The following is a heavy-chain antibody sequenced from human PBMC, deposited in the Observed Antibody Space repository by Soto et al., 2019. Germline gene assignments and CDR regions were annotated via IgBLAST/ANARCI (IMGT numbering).Heavy chain of an antibody. Sequence: SVKVSCKASGYTFTSYGISWVRQASGQGLEWMGRIIPILGIANYAQKFQGRVTITADKSTSTAYMELSSLRSEDTAVYYCAREEYYYGSGAFFDYWGQGTLVTVSS. V-gene: IGHV1-69*04. J-gene: IGHJ4*02. CDR3: AREEYYYGSGAFFDY. CDR2: IIPILGIA. D-gene: IGHD3-10*01. CDR1: GYTFTSYG.